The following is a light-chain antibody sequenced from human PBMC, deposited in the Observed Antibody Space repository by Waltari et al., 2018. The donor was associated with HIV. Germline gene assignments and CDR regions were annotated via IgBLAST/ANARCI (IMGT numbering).Light chain of an antibody. CDR1: TSDIAYYNY. CDR2: EVT. CDR3: SSYTKSGIVV. J-gene: IGLJ2*01. Sequence: QSALTQPASVSGSPGQSVIISCPGSTSDIAYYNYVSWYQQQSGKAPKALIYEVTMRASGISSRFSGSKSGNAAYLTISGLQTDDEGDYFCSSYTKSGIVVFGGGT. V-gene: IGLV2-14*01.